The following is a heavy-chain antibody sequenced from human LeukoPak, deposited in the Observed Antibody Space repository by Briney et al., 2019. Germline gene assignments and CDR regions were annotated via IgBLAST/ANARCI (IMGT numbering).Heavy chain of an antibody. CDR3: SRSQFDY. Sequence: GGSLRLSCEPSGFPFSSYWMLWVRQAPGKGLVWVSRISGDGTITTYADFVKGRFTISRDNTKNTLYLQMNSLKVEDTAIYCCSRSQFDYWGQGVLVTVSS. J-gene: IGHJ4*02. V-gene: IGHV3-74*03. CDR2: ISGDGTIT. CDR1: GFPFSSYW.